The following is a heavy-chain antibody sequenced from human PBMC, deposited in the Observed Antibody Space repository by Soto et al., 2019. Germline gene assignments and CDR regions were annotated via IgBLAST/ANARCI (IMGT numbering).Heavy chain of an antibody. J-gene: IGHJ3*02. Sequence: EVPLVESGGGLVQPGRSLRLSCAASGFTFDDYAMHWGRQAPGKGLEWVSGISWNSGSIAYADSVKGRFTISRDNAKNSLYLQMNSLRAEDTALYYCAKDMASYYYSSSAFDIWGQGTMVTVSS. CDR3: AKDMASYYYSSSAFDI. V-gene: IGHV3-9*01. CDR2: ISWNSGSI. D-gene: IGHD3-22*01. CDR1: GFTFDDYA.